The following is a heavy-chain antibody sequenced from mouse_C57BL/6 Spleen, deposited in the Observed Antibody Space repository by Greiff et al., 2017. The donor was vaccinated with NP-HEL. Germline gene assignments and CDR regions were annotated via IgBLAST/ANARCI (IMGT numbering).Heavy chain of an antibody. CDR3: ARNSLCSSIYFDD. Sequence: QVQLQQSGPGLVQPSPSLSITCTVSGFSLTSYGVHWVRQSPGKGLEWLGVIWSGGGTDYNAAFISRLSISKDNSKIQVFFKMNSLQADDTAIYYCARNSLCSSIYFDDWGNCTTLTASS. CDR2: IWSGGGT. D-gene: IGHD1-1*01. V-gene: IGHV2-2*01. CDR1: GFSLTSYG. J-gene: IGHJ2*01.